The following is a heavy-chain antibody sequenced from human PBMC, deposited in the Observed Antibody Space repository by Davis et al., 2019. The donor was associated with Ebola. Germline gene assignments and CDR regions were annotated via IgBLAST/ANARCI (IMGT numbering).Heavy chain of an antibody. CDR3: ARDSSGYYPPWYFDL. Sequence: ASVKVSCKASGYTFTSYGISWVRQAPGQGLEWMGWISAYNGNTNYAQKLQGRVTMTTDTSTSTAYMELRSLRSDDTAVYYCARDSSGYYPPWYFDLWGRGTLVTVSS. D-gene: IGHD3-22*01. V-gene: IGHV1-18*01. CDR1: GYTFTSYG. CDR2: ISAYNGNT. J-gene: IGHJ2*01.